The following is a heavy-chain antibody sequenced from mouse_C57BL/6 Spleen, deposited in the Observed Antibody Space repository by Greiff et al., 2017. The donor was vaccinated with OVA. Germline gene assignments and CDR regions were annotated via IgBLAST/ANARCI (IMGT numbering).Heavy chain of an antibody. CDR1: GYSFTDYN. CDR2: INPNYGTT. CDR3: ARGITTVVAPLDY. D-gene: IGHD1-1*01. V-gene: IGHV1-39*01. Sequence: SGPELVRPGASVKISCKASGYSFTDYNMNWVKQSNGKSLEWIGVINPNYGTTSYNQKFKGKAILTVDQSSSTAYMQLNSLTSEDSAVYYCARGITTVVAPLDYWGQGTTLTVSS. J-gene: IGHJ2*01.